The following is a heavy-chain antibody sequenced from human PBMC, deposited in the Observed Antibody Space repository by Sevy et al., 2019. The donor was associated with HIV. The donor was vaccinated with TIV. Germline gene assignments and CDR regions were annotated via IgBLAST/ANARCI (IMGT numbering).Heavy chain of an antibody. V-gene: IGHV1-46*02. CDR1: GYTFNNYY. J-gene: IGHJ5*01. Sequence: ASVKVSCKASGYTFNNYYMHWVRQAPGQGLEWMGIINPTGGSTSYAQKFQGRVTITRDTSTSTGYMELSSLRSEDTAVYYCARVWNSDYYDSSGPNWFDSWGQGTLVTVSS. D-gene: IGHD3-22*01. CDR2: INPTGGST. CDR3: ARVWNSDYYDSSGPNWFDS.